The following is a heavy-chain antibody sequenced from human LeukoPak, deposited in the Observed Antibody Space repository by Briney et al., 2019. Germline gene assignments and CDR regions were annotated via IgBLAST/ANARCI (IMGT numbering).Heavy chain of an antibody. CDR3: APAVYDFWSGYYRNWFGP. CDR2: IIPIDAIT. CDR1: GGTFSSDA. V-gene: IGHV1-69*04. D-gene: IGHD3-3*01. J-gene: IGHJ5*02. Sequence: SVKVSCKVSGGTFSSDAINWVRQAPGQGLEWMGRIIPIDAITNYTQKFQGRVTITADKSTNTAYMDLSSLRSEDTAVYYCAPAVYDFWSGYYRNWFGPWGQGTLVTVSS.